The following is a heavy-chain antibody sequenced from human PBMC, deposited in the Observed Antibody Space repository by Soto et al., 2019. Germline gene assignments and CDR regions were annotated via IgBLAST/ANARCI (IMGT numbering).Heavy chain of an antibody. D-gene: IGHD3-22*01. CDR1: GGSISSYY. CDR3: ARHDDSSGYYSAFDY. J-gene: IGHJ4*02. V-gene: IGHV4-59*08. Sequence: SETLSLTCTFSGGSISSYYWSWIRQPPGKGLEWIGYIYYSGSTNYNPSLKSRVTISVDTSKNQFSLKLSSVTAADTAVYYCARHDDSSGYYSAFDYWGQGTLVTVSS. CDR2: IYYSGST.